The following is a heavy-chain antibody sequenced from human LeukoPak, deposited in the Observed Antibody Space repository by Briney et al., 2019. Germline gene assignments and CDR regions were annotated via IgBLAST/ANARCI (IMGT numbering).Heavy chain of an antibody. CDR1: GYTFTSYY. D-gene: IGHD6-19*01. V-gene: IGHV1-46*01. Sequence: GASVKVSCKASGYTFTSYYMHWVRQAPGQGLEWMGIINPSGGSTSYAQKFQGRVTITADESTSTAYMELSSLRSEDTAVYYCASDGSSGAEHYWGQGTLVTVSS. CDR3: ASDGSSGAEHY. CDR2: INPSGGST. J-gene: IGHJ4*02.